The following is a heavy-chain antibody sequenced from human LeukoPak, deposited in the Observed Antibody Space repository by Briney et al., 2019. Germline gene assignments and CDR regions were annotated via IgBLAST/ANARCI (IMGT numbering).Heavy chain of an antibody. D-gene: IGHD2-2*01. J-gene: IGHJ4*02. V-gene: IGHV1-18*01. CDR2: ISAYNGNT. Sequence: ASVKVSCEASGYTFTSYGISRVRQAPGQGLEWMGWISAYNGNTNYAQKLQGRVTMTTDTSTSTAYMELRSLRSDDTAVYYCAAGDIVVVPAALDYWGQGTLVTVSS. CDR1: GYTFTSYG. CDR3: AAGDIVVVPAALDY.